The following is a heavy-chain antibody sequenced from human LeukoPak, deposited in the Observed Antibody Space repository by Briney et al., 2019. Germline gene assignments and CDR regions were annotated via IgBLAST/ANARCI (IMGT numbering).Heavy chain of an antibody. V-gene: IGHV4-59*01. D-gene: IGHD2-15*01. CDR1: GGSISSYY. J-gene: IGHJ4*02. CDR3: AREYCSGGSCYPYYFDY. Sequence: SETLSLTCTVSGGSISSYYWSWIRQPPGKGLEWIGYIYYSGSTNYNPSLKSRVTISVDTSKNQFSLKLSSATAADTAVYYCAREYCSGGSCYPYYFDYWGQGTLVTVSS. CDR2: IYYSGST.